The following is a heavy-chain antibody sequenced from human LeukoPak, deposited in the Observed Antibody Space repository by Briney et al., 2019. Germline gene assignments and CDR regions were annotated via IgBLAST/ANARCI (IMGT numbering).Heavy chain of an antibody. CDR1: GFTFSSYA. CDR3: VRDGYAFDV. D-gene: IGHD5-12*01. J-gene: IGHJ3*01. CDR2: IRGSGGST. Sequence: GGSLRLSCAASGFTFSSYAMSWVRQAPGKGLEWVSAIRGSGGSTYYADSVKGRFTISRDNAKNTLYLQMDSLRAEDTAVYYCVRDGYAFDVWGQGTMVTVSS. V-gene: IGHV3-23*01.